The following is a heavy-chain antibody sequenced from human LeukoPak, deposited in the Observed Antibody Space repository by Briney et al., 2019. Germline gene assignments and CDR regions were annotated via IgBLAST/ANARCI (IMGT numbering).Heavy chain of an antibody. J-gene: IGHJ4*02. D-gene: IGHD1-14*01. CDR2: INSDGSST. CDR1: GFTFSCYW. CDR3: ARGRYLDH. Sequence: GGSLRFSCAASGFTFSCYWRHGVRQGPGKGLVWVPRINSDGSSTIYADSVKGRFTISRYNAKNTLYLQMNSLRAEDTAVYYYARGRYLDHWGQGTLATVSS. V-gene: IGHV3-74*01.